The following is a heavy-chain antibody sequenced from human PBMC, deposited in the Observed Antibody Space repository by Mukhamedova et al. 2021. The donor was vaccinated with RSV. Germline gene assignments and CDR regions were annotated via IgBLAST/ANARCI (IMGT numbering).Heavy chain of an antibody. V-gene: IGHV4-34*01. CDR3: ASGQAAAGHRWFDP. J-gene: IGHJ5*02. D-gene: IGHD6-13*01. CDR2: INHSGST. Sequence: GKGLEWIGEINHSGSTNYNPSLKSRVTLSVDTSKNQFSLKLSSVTAADTAVYYCASGQAAAGHRWFDPWGQGTLVTVSS.